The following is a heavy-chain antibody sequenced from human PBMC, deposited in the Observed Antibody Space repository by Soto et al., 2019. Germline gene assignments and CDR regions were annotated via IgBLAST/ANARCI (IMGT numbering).Heavy chain of an antibody. V-gene: IGHV5-51*01. CDR3: ASSKIAAAGNSNYYYYGMDV. D-gene: IGHD6-13*01. CDR1: GYSFTSYW. J-gene: IGHJ6*01. CDR2: IYPGDSDT. Sequence: GESLKISCKGSGYSFTSYWIGWVRQMPGKGLEWMGIIYPGDSDTRYSPSFQGQVTISADKSISTAYLQWSSLKASDTAMYYCASSKIAAAGNSNYYYYGMDVWGQGTTVTVSS.